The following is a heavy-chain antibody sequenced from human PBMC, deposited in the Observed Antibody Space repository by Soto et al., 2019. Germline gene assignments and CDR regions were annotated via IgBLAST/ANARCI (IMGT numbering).Heavy chain of an antibody. D-gene: IGHD3-9*01. CDR2: INPSGGST. J-gene: IGHJ4*02. V-gene: IGHV1-46*01. Sequence: QVQLVQSGAEVKKPGASVKVSCKASGYTFTSYYMHWVRQAPGQGLEWMGIINPSGGSTSYAQKFQGRVTMTRDTSTSTVYMELSSLRSEDTAVYYCARVSLRYFDWPSSGYFDYWGQVTLVTVSS. CDR1: GYTFTSYY. CDR3: ARVSLRYFDWPSSGYFDY.